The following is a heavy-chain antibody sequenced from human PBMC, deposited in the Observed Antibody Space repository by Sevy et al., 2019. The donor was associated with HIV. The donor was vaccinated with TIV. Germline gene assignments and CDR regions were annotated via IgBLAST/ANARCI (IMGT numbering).Heavy chain of an antibody. V-gene: IGHV1-18*01. CDR2: ISALNGDT. D-gene: IGHD2-15*01. Sequence: ASVKVSCKASGYTFSSYRITWVRQAPGQGPEWIGWISALNGDTNYAQKLQCRVTMTADTSTSTVYMDLRSLRSDDTAVYYCARAYCSGGRCYSLAYWGQGTLVTVSS. CDR3: ARAYCSGGRCYSLAY. J-gene: IGHJ4*02. CDR1: GYTFSSYR.